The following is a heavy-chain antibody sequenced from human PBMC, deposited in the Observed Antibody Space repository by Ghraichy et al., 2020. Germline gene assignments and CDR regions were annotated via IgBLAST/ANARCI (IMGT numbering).Heavy chain of an antibody. CDR2: IYYSGTT. V-gene: IGHV4-39*01. Sequence: TLSLTCTVSGGSISSSSHYWGWIRQPPGKGLEWIGSIYYSGTTYYSPSLKNRVIISVDTSKNQFSLRLSSVTASDTAIYYCARLQAAAGSDYWGQGTLVTVSS. D-gene: IGHD6-13*01. CDR1: GGSISSSSHY. J-gene: IGHJ4*02. CDR3: ARLQAAAGSDY.